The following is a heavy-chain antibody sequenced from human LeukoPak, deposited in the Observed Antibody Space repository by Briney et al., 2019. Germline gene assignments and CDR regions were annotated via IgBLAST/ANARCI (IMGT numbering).Heavy chain of an antibody. CDR3: ARDSSRADYYYGMDV. J-gene: IGHJ6*02. CDR1: GFTVSSDY. V-gene: IGHV3-66*01. CDR2: IYSCGST. D-gene: IGHD6-13*01. Sequence: GGSLRLSCAASGFTVSSDYMNWVRQAPGKGLEWVSVIYSCGSTYYADSVKGRFTISRDNSENTLYLQMNSLRAEDTAVYYCARDSSRADYYYGMDVWGQGTTVTVSS.